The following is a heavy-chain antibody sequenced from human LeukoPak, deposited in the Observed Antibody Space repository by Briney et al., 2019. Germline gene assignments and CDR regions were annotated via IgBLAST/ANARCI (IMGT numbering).Heavy chain of an antibody. CDR1: GGSFSGYY. CDR3: ARDELTPDSSGSGHFDY. Sequence: PSETLSLTCAVYGGSFSGYYWSWIRQPPGKGLEWIGEINHSGSTNYNPSLKSRVTISVDTSKNQFSLKLSSVTAADTAVYYCARDELTPDSSGSGHFDYWGQGTLVTVSS. D-gene: IGHD3-22*01. CDR2: INHSGST. J-gene: IGHJ4*02. V-gene: IGHV4-34*01.